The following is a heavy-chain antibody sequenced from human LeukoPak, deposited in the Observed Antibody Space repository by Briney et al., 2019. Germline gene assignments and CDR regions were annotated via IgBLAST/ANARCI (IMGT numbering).Heavy chain of an antibody. J-gene: IGHJ4*02. CDR2: IYYSGST. CDR3: ARGGGGNLHFDY. Sequence: SETLTLTCTVSGGSISSGGYYWSWIRQHPGKGLEWIGYIYYSGSTYYNPSLKSRVTISVDTSKNQFSLKLSSVTAADTAVYYCARGGGGNLHFDYWGQGTLVTVSS. V-gene: IGHV4-31*03. CDR1: GGSISSGGYY. D-gene: IGHD2-15*01.